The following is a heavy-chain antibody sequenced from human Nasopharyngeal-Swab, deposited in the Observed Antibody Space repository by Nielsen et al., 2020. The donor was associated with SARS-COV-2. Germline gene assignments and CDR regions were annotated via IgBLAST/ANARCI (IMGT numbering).Heavy chain of an antibody. J-gene: IGHJ4*02. CDR3: ARDLEEPYDYVWGSYRPRASGSDY. D-gene: IGHD3-16*02. CDR2: INPNSGGT. CDR1: GYTFTGYY. Sequence: ASVKVSCKASGYTFTGYYMHWVRQPPGQGLEWMGRINPNSGGTNYAQKFQGRVTMTRDTSISTAYMELSRLRSDDTAVYYCARDLEEPYDYVWGSYRPRASGSDYWGQGTLVTVSS. V-gene: IGHV1-2*06.